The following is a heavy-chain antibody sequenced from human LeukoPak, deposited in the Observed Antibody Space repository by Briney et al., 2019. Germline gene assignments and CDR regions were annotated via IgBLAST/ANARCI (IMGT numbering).Heavy chain of an antibody. CDR1: GCTFTNYY. CDR2: IKPSGGGT. D-gene: IGHD3-22*01. CDR3: ARDHFDSSGYYYLLGYFEH. V-gene: IGHV1-46*01. Sequence: GASVKVSCKASGCTFTNYYVHWVRQAPGQGLEWMGIIKPSGGGTSYALKFQGRVTMTRDTSTSTAYMELSSLRSEDTAVYYCARDHFDSSGYYYLLGYFEHWGQDTLVTVSS. J-gene: IGHJ1*01.